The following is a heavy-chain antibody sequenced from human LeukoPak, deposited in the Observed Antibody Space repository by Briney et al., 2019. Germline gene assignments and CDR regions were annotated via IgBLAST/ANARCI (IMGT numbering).Heavy chain of an antibody. Sequence: ETLSLTCAVYGGSFSGYYWSWIRQPPGKGLEWVSRINSDRNRITYADSVKGRFTISRDNAKNTLYLQMNSLRVEDTAVYYCASSSVITRDWGQGTLVTVSS. CDR2: INSDRNRI. J-gene: IGHJ4*02. D-gene: IGHD3-22*01. CDR1: GGSFSGYY. V-gene: IGHV3-74*01. CDR3: ASSSVITRD.